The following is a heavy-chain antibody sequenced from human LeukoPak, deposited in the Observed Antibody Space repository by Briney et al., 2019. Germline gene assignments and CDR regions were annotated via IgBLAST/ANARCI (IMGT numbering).Heavy chain of an antibody. J-gene: IGHJ4*02. CDR3: AKDQTPMDSGSYGFDY. V-gene: IGHV1-46*01. Sequence: AASVKVSCKASGYTFTSYYMHWVRQAPGQGLEWMGVSNPSGGRTTYAQKFQGRVTMTRDMSTSTVYMELSSLRAEDTAVYYCAKDQTPMDSGSYGFDYWGQGTLVTVSS. CDR1: GYTFTSYY. CDR2: SNPSGGRT. D-gene: IGHD1-26*01.